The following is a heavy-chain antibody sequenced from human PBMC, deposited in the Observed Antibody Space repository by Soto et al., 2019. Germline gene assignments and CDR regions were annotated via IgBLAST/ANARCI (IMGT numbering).Heavy chain of an antibody. V-gene: IGHV4-39*01. CDR1: GGSISSSSYY. CDR2: IYYSGST. J-gene: IGHJ6*02. CDR3: ARQGNYDILTDYYYYYGMDV. Sequence: PSETLSLTCTVSGGSISSSSYYWGWIRQPPWKGLEWIGSIYYSGSTYYNPSLKSRVTISVDTSKNQFSLELSSVTAADTAVYYCARQGNYDILTDYYYYYGMDVWGQGXTVTV. D-gene: IGHD3-9*01.